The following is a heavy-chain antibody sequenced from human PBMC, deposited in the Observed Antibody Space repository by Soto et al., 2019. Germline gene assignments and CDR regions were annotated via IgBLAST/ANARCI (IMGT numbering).Heavy chain of an antibody. CDR3: AKDMEMATTQYYYYGMDV. CDR1: EFTIDTCW. V-gene: IGHV3-43*01. Sequence: PGGSLRLSCAASEFTIDTCWMSWVRQAPGKGLEWVSLISWDGGSTYYADSVKGRFTISRDNSKNSLYLQMNSLRTEDTALYYCAKDMEMATTQYYYYGMDVWGQGTTVTVSS. J-gene: IGHJ6*02. D-gene: IGHD5-12*01. CDR2: ISWDGGST.